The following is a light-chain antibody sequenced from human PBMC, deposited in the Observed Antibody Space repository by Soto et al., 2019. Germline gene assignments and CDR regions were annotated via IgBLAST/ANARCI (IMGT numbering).Light chain of an antibody. Sequence: DIQMTQSPSTLSASVGDRVTITCRASQNIDRWLAWYQQKPGKAPNLLIYGASSLESGVPSRFSGSGSGTEFPLTISSLRPDDFATNYCQHYNSYPWTFGQGTKVEIK. CDR1: QNIDRW. V-gene: IGKV1-5*03. CDR3: QHYNSYPWT. CDR2: GAS. J-gene: IGKJ1*01.